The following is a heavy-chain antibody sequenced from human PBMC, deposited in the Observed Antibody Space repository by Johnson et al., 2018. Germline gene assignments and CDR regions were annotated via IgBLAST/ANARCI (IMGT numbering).Heavy chain of an antibody. D-gene: IGHD3-10*01. CDR2: ISYDGSNK. J-gene: IGHJ6*03. CDR1: GFTFSSYA. V-gene: IGHV3-30-3*01. Sequence: QVQLVQSGGGVVQXGRSXRLXCAASGFTFSSYAMHWVRQAPGKGLEWVAVISYDGSNKYYADSVKGRFTISRDNSKNTLYLQMNSMRAEDTAVYDCARDLWFGESAGYMDVWGKGTTVTVSS. CDR3: ARDLWFGESAGYMDV.